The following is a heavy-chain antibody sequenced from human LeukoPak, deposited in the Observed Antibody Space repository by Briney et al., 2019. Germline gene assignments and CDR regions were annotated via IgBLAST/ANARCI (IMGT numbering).Heavy chain of an antibody. CDR2: ISSSGSTI. CDR3: AKDQGYCSGGSCYAIDY. D-gene: IGHD2-15*01. CDR1: GFTFSSYE. J-gene: IGHJ4*02. V-gene: IGHV3-48*03. Sequence: GGSLRLSCAASGFTFSSYEMNWVRQAPGKGLEWVSYISSSGSTIYYADSVKGRFTISRDNSKNTLYLQMNSLRAEDTAVYYCAKDQGYCSGGSCYAIDYWGQGTLVTVSS.